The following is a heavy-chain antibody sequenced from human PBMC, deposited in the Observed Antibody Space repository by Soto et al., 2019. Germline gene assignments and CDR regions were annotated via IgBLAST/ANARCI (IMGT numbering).Heavy chain of an antibody. Sequence: GGSLRLSCAASGFTFSSYAMSWVRQAPGKGLEWVSAISGSGGSTYYADSVKGRFTVSRDNSKNTLYLQMDSLRAEDTAVYYCVEDIFGVVITGAFDIWGQGTMVTVS. D-gene: IGHD3-3*02. CDR3: VEDIFGVVITGAFDI. CDR1: GFTFSSYA. CDR2: ISGSGGST. V-gene: IGHV3-23*01. J-gene: IGHJ3*02.